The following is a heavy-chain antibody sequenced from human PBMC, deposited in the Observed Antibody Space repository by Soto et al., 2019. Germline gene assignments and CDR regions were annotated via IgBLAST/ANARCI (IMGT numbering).Heavy chain of an antibody. CDR2: INSDGTIT. J-gene: IGHJ4*02. D-gene: IGHD3-10*01. V-gene: IGHV3-74*01. Sequence: EVQLVESGGALIQPGGSLRISCAASGFTFSAYWMFWVRQAPGKGLVWLSRINSDGTITDYADSVRGRFTISRDNAENTLYQQRNSLRAEDTAVYYCEREYYGSGIWGQGTLVTVSS. CDR1: GFTFSAYW. CDR3: EREYYGSGI.